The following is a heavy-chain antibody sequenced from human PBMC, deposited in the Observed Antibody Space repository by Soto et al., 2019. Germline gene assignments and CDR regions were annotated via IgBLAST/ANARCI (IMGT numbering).Heavy chain of an antibody. V-gene: IGHV3-21*01. CDR1: GFTFSSYS. D-gene: IGHD3-10*01. J-gene: IGHJ5*02. CDR2: ISSSSSYI. CDR3: ARCSDGSGSYSWFDP. Sequence: GSLRLSCAASGFTFSSYSMNWVRQAPGKGLEWVSSISSSSSYIYYADSVKGRFTISRDNAKNSLYLQMNSLRAEDTAVYYCARCSDGSGSYSWFDPWGQGTLVTVSS.